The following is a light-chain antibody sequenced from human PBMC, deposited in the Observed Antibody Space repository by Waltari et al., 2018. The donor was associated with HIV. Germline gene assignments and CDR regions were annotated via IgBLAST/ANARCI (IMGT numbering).Light chain of an antibody. V-gene: IGLV1-51*01. Sequence: QSVLTQPPSVSAAPGQKVPISCSGSSSTIGNNFVSWYQQLPATAPKLLIYDTNKRPAGIPDRFSASKSGTPATLAITGLQTGDEAVYYCGTWDNNLSAFWVFGGGTKVTVL. J-gene: IGLJ3*02. CDR1: SSTIGNNF. CDR2: DTN. CDR3: GTWDNNLSAFWV.